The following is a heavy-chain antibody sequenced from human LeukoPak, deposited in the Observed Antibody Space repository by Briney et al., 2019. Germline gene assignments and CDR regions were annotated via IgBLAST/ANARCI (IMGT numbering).Heavy chain of an antibody. Sequence: GGSLRLSCATSGFTFSSYGVHWVRQAPGKGLEWVAVLWYDGSNKYYADFVKGRFTISRDNSENTLYLQMTSLRAEDTAVYYCARSPTGTPFDYWGQGTLVTVSS. J-gene: IGHJ4*02. D-gene: IGHD1-14*01. V-gene: IGHV3-33*01. CDR3: ARSPTGTPFDY. CDR2: LWYDGSNK. CDR1: GFTFSSYG.